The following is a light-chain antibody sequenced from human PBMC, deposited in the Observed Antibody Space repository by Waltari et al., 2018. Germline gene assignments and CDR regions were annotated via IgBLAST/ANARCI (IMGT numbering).Light chain of an antibody. CDR2: EVI. CDR3: CSYAGRNIWV. CDR1: SSHVGVYNR. V-gene: IGLV2-23*02. Sequence: QADLTQPASVTGTPAQAITIPCTGPSSHVGVYNRVSCYQQHPDKAPKLMVYEVIERPSGVSNRFSGSKSGNTASLTISGLQAEDEADYYCCSYAGRNIWVFGGGTKLTVL. J-gene: IGLJ3*02.